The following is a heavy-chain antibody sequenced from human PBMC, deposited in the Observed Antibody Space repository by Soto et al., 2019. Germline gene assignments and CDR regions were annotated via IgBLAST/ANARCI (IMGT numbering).Heavy chain of an antibody. J-gene: IGHJ6*02. D-gene: IGHD6-13*01. CDR3: ARDAAGRIAAAGIRDYYYYGMDV. V-gene: IGHV1-2*04. CDR1: GYTFTGYY. CDR2: INPNSGGT. Sequence: GASVKVSCKASGYTFTGYYMHWVRQAPVQGLEWMGWINPNSGGTNYAQKFQGWVTMTRDTSISTAYMELSRLRSDDTAVYYCARDAAGRIAAAGIRDYYYYGMDVWGQGTTVTSP.